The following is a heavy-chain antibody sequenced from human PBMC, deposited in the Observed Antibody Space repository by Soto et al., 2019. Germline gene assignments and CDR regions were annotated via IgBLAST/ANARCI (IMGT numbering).Heavy chain of an antibody. CDR1: GFTFSSYA. CDR3: AKADYDILTGEDAFDI. CDR2: ISGSGGST. Sequence: GGSLRLSCAASGFTFSSYAMSWVRQAPGKGLEWVSAISGSGGSTYYADSVKGRFTISRDNSKNTLYLQMNSLRAEDTAVYYCAKADYDILTGEDAFDIWGQGTMVTVSS. D-gene: IGHD3-9*01. V-gene: IGHV3-23*01. J-gene: IGHJ3*02.